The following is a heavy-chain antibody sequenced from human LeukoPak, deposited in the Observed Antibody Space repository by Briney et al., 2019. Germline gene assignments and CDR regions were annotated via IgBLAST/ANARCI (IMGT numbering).Heavy chain of an antibody. Sequence: ASVKVSCKASGYTFTSYGISWVRQAPGQGLEWMGWISAYNGNTNYAQKLQGRVTMTTDTSTSTAYMELRSLRSDDTAVYYCARVESSWYSQAGYFDYWGQGTLVTVSS. CDR3: ARVESSWYSQAGYFDY. V-gene: IGHV1-18*01. CDR2: ISAYNGNT. J-gene: IGHJ4*02. CDR1: GYTFTSYG. D-gene: IGHD6-13*01.